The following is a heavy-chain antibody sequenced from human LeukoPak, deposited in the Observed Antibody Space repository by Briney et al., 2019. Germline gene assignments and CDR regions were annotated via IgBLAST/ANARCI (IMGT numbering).Heavy chain of an antibody. J-gene: IGHJ4*02. CDR3: ARVQRGIAVALDY. Sequence: GGSLRLSCAASGFTFDDYAMHWVRQAPGKGLEWVSGISWNSGSIGYADSVKGRFTISRDNAKNSLYLQMNSLRAEDTAVYYCARVQRGIAVALDYWGQGTLATVSS. CDR1: GFTFDDYA. CDR2: ISWNSGSI. V-gene: IGHV3-9*01. D-gene: IGHD6-19*01.